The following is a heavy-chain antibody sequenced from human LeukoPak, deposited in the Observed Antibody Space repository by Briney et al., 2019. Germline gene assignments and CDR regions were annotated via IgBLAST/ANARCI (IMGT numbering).Heavy chain of an antibody. V-gene: IGHV4-59*11. J-gene: IGHJ6*03. CDR3: ARGSRGYGDRDDYYYYMDV. CDR2: VYYSGST. D-gene: IGHD4-17*01. Sequence: PSETLSLTCTVSGGSISSHYWSWIRQPPGKGLEWIGYVYYSGSTNYNPSLKRRVTISVDTSKNQFSLKLSSVTAADTAVYYCARGSRGYGDRDDYYYYMDVWGKGTTVTVSS. CDR1: GGSISSHY.